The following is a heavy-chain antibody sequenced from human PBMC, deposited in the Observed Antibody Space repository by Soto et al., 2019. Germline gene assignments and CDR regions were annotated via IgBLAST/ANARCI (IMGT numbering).Heavy chain of an antibody. J-gene: IGHJ6*02. D-gene: IGHD3-3*01. V-gene: IGHV4-34*01. CDR1: GGSFSAYS. CDR2: TTHGGST. Sequence: SETLSLTCGVYGGSFSAYSWTWLRQSPGKGLEWIGETTHGGSTDYNPALKIRLVMSVDTSKNQFSLRVTSETAADAAVYFCARARFDSWSHTYYSLDVWGQGTTVTVSS. CDR3: ARARFDSWSHTYYSLDV.